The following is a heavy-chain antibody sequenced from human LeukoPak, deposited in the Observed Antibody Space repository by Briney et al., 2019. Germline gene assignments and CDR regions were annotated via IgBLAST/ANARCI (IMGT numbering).Heavy chain of an antibody. J-gene: IGHJ4*02. CDR1: GSTFSSYG. Sequence: GRSLRLSCAASGSTFSSYGMHWVRQAPGKGLEWVAVISYDGSNKYYADSVKGRFTISRDNSKNTLYLQMNNLRAEDTAVYYCAKDPNHIVVVPAAIYYWGQGTLVTVSS. D-gene: IGHD2-2*01. V-gene: IGHV3-30*18. CDR2: ISYDGSNK. CDR3: AKDPNHIVVVPAAIYY.